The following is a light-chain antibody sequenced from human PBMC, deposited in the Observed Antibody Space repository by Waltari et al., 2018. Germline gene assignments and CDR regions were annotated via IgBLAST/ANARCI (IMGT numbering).Light chain of an antibody. J-gene: IGKJ2*01. CDR2: DIA. CDR1: QSIGNY. CDR3: QQRSNWRVT. V-gene: IGKV3-11*01. Sequence: EIVLTQSPATLSLSPGESATLSCRASQSIGNYFAWYQQKPGQSPRLFMYDIAKRATGVPARFSGRGSGTYVTLTGSSLELEDFAVYYCQQRSNWRVTFGQGTKL.